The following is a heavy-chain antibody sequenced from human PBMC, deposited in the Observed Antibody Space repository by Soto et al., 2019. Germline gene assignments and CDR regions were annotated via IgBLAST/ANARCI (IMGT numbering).Heavy chain of an antibody. J-gene: IGHJ4*02. CDR1: GGSISSGGYY. Sequence: SETLSLTCTVSGGSISSGGYYWSWIRQPPGKGLEWIGYIYYSGSTNYNPSLKSRVTISVDTSKNQFSLKLSSVTAADTAVYYCARKGYSYGSAFDYWGQGTLVTVSS. D-gene: IGHD5-18*01. V-gene: IGHV4-61*08. CDR2: IYYSGST. CDR3: ARKGYSYGSAFDY.